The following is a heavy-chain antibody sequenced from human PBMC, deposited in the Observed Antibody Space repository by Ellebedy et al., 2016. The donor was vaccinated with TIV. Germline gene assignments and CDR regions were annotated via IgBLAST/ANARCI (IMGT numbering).Heavy chain of an antibody. Sequence: MPSETLSLTCTVSGGSISSSSYYWGWIRQPPGKGLKWIGSIYYSGSTYYNPSLKSRVTISIDTSKNQFSLKLSSVTAADTAVYYCARQGYRGYSYGATYTPFDYWGQGTLVTVSS. J-gene: IGHJ4*02. V-gene: IGHV4-39*01. D-gene: IGHD5-18*01. CDR1: GGSISSSSYY. CDR3: ARQGYRGYSYGATYTPFDY. CDR2: IYYSGST.